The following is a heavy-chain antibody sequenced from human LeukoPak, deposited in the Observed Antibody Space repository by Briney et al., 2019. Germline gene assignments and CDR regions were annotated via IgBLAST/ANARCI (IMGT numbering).Heavy chain of an antibody. CDR1: GFTFTSSA. J-gene: IGHJ4*02. V-gene: IGHV1-58*01. Sequence: ASVKVSCKASGFTFTSSAVQWVRQARGQRLEWIGWIVVGSGNTNYAQKFQERVTITRDMSTSTAYMELSSLRSEDTAVYYCARGVSGYDPGLDYWGQGTLVTVSS. D-gene: IGHD5-12*01. CDR3: ARGVSGYDPGLDY. CDR2: IVVGSGNT.